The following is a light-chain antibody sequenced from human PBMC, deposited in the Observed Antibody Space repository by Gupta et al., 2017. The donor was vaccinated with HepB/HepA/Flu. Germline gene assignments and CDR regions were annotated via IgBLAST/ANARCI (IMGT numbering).Light chain of an antibody. CDR1: PSDVGGYNF. V-gene: IGLV2-14*03. CDR2: DVS. J-gene: IGLJ2*01. Sequence: QAALTHPPSVPGTPGQALTISSTGAPSDVGGYNFVSWYQQHPGKAPKLIIYDVSNWPSGVSDRFSGSKSGNTASLTISGLQAEDEADYYCSSYTSSSTLDVVFGGGTKLTVL. CDR3: SSYTSSSTLDVV.